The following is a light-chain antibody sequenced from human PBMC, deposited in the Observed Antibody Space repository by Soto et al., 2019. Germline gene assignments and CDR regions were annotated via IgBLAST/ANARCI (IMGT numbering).Light chain of an antibody. J-gene: IGKJ1*01. CDR1: QSVSSY. CDR3: TQRSTRPWT. V-gene: IGKV3-11*01. Sequence: IVLTQSPATLSLSPGARATLSCRAGQSVSSYLAWYQQKPGQAPRLLIYDASNRATGIPAKFSGSGSGTDFTLTISSLEPEDFVVYYCTQRSTRPWTSGQGTKVEIK. CDR2: DAS.